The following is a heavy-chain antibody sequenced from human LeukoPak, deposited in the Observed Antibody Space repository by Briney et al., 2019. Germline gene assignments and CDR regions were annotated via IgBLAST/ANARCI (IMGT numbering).Heavy chain of an antibody. CDR3: ARDSGYDPHKRSGWQKPIDY. CDR2: ISAYNGNT. D-gene: IGHD5-12*01. CDR1: GYTFTGYY. J-gene: IGHJ4*02. Sequence: ASVKVSFKASGYTFTGYYMHWVRQAPAQGLEWMGWISAYNGNTNYAQKLQGRVTMTTDTSTSTAYMELRSLRSDDPAVYYCARDSGYDPHKRSGWQKPIDYWGQGTLVTVSS. V-gene: IGHV1-18*04.